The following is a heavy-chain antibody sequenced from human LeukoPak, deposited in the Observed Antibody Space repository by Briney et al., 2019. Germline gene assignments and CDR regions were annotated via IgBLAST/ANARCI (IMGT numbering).Heavy chain of an antibody. D-gene: IGHD6-6*01. J-gene: IGHJ4*02. CDR3: AKWKYSNSGIDDY. Sequence: GGSLRLSCAASGFALSSHWMTWVRQVPGKGLEWVSVISGSGDNTYYADSVKGRFTISRDNSKNMLYLQMNSLRAEDTAVYYCAKWKYSNSGIDDYWGQGTLVTVSS. CDR1: GFALSSHW. V-gene: IGHV3-23*01. CDR2: ISGSGDNT.